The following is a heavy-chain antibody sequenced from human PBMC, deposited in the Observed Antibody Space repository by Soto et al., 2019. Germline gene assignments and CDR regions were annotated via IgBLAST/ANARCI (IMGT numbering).Heavy chain of an antibody. D-gene: IGHD1-26*01. CDR3: ARVSHDYYYGWFDP. V-gene: IGHV4-31*03. CDR1: GGSITTSGDY. CDR2: ISHSGIT. J-gene: IGHJ5*02. Sequence: SETLSLTCTVSGGSITTSGDYWSWIRQHPGKGLEWIGYISHSGITEYNPSLKSRLTLSIDTSKNQFSLEMKSVTAADTAVYFCARVSHDYYYGWFDPWGQGTPLTVSS.